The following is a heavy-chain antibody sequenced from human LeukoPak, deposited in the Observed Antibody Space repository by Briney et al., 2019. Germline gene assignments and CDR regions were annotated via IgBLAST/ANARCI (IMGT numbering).Heavy chain of an antibody. D-gene: IGHD2-15*01. J-gene: IGHJ4*02. Sequence: PGGSLRLSCAASGFTFSSYAMHWVRQAPGKGLEWVAVISYDGSNKYYADSVKGRFTISRDNSKNTLYLQMNSLRAEDTAAYYCAREMDIVVVVAATSPLDYWGQGTLVTVSS. CDR1: GFTFSSYA. CDR3: AREMDIVVVVAATSPLDY. CDR2: ISYDGSNK. V-gene: IGHV3-30-3*01.